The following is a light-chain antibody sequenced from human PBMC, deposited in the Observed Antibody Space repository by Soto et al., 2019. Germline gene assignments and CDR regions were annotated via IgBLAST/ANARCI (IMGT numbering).Light chain of an antibody. CDR3: QQYGTSPRT. Sequence: EIVLTQSPGTLSLSPGERATLSCRASQSVRSSYLAWYQQKLGQAPRLLIYGVSNRATGIPDRFSGSESGTDFTVTISRLESEDFAVYYCQQYGTSPRTFGQGTKVEIK. CDR1: QSVRSSY. V-gene: IGKV3-20*01. J-gene: IGKJ1*01. CDR2: GVS.